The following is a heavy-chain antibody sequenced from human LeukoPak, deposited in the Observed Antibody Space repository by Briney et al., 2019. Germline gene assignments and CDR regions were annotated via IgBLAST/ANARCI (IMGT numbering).Heavy chain of an antibody. D-gene: IGHD3-22*01. CDR2: ISSSSSYI. CDR1: GFTFSSYS. J-gene: IGHJ5*02. CDR3: ARDDHYYDSSGYYWFDP. Sequence: PGGSLRLSCAASGFTFSSYSMNWVRQAPGKGLEWVSSISSSSSYIYYADSVKGRFTISRDNAKNSLYLQMNSLRAEDTAVYYCARDDHYYDSSGYYWFDPWGQGTLVTVSS. V-gene: IGHV3-21*01.